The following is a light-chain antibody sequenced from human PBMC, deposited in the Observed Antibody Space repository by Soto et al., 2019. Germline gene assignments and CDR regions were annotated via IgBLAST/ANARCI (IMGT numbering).Light chain of an antibody. CDR2: GAS. J-gene: IGKJ4*01. V-gene: IGKV3-11*01. CDR1: QSVSSY. Sequence: EIVLTQSPATLSLSPGERATLSCRASQSVSSYLAWYQQRPGQPPRLLIFGASTRATGIPARFSGSGSEAEFALTISTLQSEDFAVYYCQQYSVWPLTFGGGTKVEIK. CDR3: QQYSVWPLT.